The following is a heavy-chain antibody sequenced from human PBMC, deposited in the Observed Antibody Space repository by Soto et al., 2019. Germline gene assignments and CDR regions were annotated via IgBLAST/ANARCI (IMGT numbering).Heavy chain of an antibody. Sequence: GGSLSLSWEASGFTFSNLRLNWVRQAPGKGLEWVAGVWYGDSSKYYVDSVKGRFTISRDNSKNTLYLQMNSLRAEDTAIYYCVKEGKMEVECFDFWGQGTLVTVSS. V-gene: IGHV3-33*06. CDR3: VKEGKMEVECFDF. J-gene: IGHJ4*02. CDR2: VWYGDSSK. D-gene: IGHD1-1*01. CDR1: GFTFSNLR.